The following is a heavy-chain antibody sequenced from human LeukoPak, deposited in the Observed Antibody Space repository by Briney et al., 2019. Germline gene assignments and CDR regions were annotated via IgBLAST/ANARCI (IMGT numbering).Heavy chain of an antibody. CDR2: TRSKANSYAT. CDR3: AKRLGSGSYEYYFDY. CDR1: GFTFSGSA. D-gene: IGHD1-26*01. V-gene: IGHV3-73*01. J-gene: IGHJ4*02. Sequence: GGSLRLSCAASGFTFSGSAMHWVRQASGKGLEWVGRTRSKANSYATAYAASVKGRFTISRDDSKNTLYLQMNSLRAEDTAVYYCAKRLGSGSYEYYFDYWGQGTLVTVSS.